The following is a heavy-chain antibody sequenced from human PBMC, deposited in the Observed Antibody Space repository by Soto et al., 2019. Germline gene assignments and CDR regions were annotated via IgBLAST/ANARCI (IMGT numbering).Heavy chain of an antibody. CDR1: GFSLSTSGVG. CDR3: AHTRITMVRGLGWGGMDV. D-gene: IGHD3-10*01. J-gene: IGHJ6*04. CDR2: IYWDDDK. Sequence: QITLKESGPTLVKPTQTLTLTCTFSGFSLSTSGVGVGWIRQPPGKALEWLALIYWDDDKRYSPSLKSRLTITKDTSKNQVVLTMTNMDPVDTATYYGAHTRITMVRGLGWGGMDVWGKGSTVTVSS. V-gene: IGHV2-5*02.